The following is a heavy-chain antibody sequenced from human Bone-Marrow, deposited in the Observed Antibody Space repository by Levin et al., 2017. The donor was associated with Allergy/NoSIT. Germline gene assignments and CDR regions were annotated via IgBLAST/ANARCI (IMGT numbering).Heavy chain of an antibody. V-gene: IGHV4-31*03. CDR3: ARHGFYYYYMDV. CDR2: IYYRGNF. J-gene: IGHJ6*03. CDR1: AASIRSGGYY. Sequence: SQTLSLTCNVSAASIRSGGYYWTWIRQHPRKGLEWIGSIYYRGNFYYNPSLQSRVTISVDTSKNQFSLKLNSVTAADTAVYYCARHGFYYYYMDVWGKGTAVIVSS.